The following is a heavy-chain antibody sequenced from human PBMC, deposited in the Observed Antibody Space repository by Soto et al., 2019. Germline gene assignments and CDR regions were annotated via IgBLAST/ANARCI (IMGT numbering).Heavy chain of an antibody. CDR3: AKVVEPYDYYYGMYV. J-gene: IGHJ6*02. CDR1: GFTFSSYG. CDR2: ISYDGSNK. V-gene: IGHV3-30*18. Sequence: QVQLVESGGGVVQPGRSLRLSCAASGFTFSSYGMHWVRQAPGKGLEWVAVISYDGSNKYYADSVKGRFTISRDNSKNTLYLQMNSLRAEDTAVYYCAKVVEPYDYYYGMYVWGQGTTVTVSS.